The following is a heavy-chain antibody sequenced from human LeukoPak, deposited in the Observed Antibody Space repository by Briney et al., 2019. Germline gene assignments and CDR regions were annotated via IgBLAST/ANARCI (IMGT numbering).Heavy chain of an antibody. J-gene: IGHJ1*01. D-gene: IGHD2-21*02. CDR2: IYYSGST. V-gene: IGHV4-59*01. CDR3: ARAYCGGDCYSAEYFQH. CDR1: GGSISSYY. Sequence: SETLSLTCTVSGGSISSYYWSWIRQPAGKGLEWIGYIYYSGSTNYNPSLKSRVTISVDTSKNQFSLKLSSVTAADTAVYYCARAYCGGDCYSAEYFQHWGQGTLVTVSS.